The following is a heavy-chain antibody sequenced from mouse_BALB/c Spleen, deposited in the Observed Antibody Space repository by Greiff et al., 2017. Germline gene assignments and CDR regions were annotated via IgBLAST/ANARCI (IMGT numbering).Heavy chain of an antibody. CDR3: ARHEFITTVDWFAY. CDR2: ISSGGGST. V-gene: IGHV5-12-1*01. D-gene: IGHD1-1*01. J-gene: IGHJ3*01. Sequence: DVQLQESGGGLVKPGGSLKLSCAASGFAFSSYDMSWVRQTPEKRLEWVAYISSGGGSTYYPDTVKGRFTISRDNAKNTLYLQMSSLKSEDTAMYYCARHEFITTVDWFAYWGQGTLVTVSA. CDR1: GFAFSSYD.